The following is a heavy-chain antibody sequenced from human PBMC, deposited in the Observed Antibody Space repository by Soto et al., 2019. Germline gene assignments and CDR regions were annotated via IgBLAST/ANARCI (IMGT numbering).Heavy chain of an antibody. V-gene: IGHV3-9*01. Sequence: EVQLVESGGGLVQPGRSLRLSCAASGFTFDDYAMHWVRQAPGKGLEWVSGISWNSGSIGYADSVKGRFTISRDNAKNSLYLQMNSLRAEDTASYYCAKDMYGDYAAGGAFDIWGQGTMVTVSS. CDR2: ISWNSGSI. CDR1: GFTFDDYA. D-gene: IGHD4-17*01. CDR3: AKDMYGDYAAGGAFDI. J-gene: IGHJ3*02.